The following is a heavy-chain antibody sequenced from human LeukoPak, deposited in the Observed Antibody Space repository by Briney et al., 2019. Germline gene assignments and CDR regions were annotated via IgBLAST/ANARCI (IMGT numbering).Heavy chain of an antibody. D-gene: IGHD2-2*01. V-gene: IGHV4-31*03. CDR3: ARGYIVVVPAAIID. CDR1: GGSISSGDYY. Sequence: SQTLSLTCTVSGGSISSGDYYWSWIRQHPGKGLKWIGYIYYSGSAYYNPSLKSRVTISVDTSKNQFSLKLSSVTVADTAVYYCARGYIVVVPAAIIDWGQGTLVTVSS. CDR2: IYYSGSA. J-gene: IGHJ4*02.